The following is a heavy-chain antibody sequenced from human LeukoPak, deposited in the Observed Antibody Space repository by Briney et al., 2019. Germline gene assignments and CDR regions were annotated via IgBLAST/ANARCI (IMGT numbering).Heavy chain of an antibody. CDR1: GYTFTSYA. J-gene: IGHJ6*03. D-gene: IGHD6-19*01. Sequence: ASVKVSCKASGYTFTSYAMNWVRQAPGQGLEWMGWINTNTGNPTYAQGFTGRFVFSLDTSVSTAYLQISSLKAEDTAVYYCARDRGVGQWLVLDMDVWGKGTTVTVSS. V-gene: IGHV7-4-1*02. CDR3: ARDRGVGQWLVLDMDV. CDR2: INTNTGNP.